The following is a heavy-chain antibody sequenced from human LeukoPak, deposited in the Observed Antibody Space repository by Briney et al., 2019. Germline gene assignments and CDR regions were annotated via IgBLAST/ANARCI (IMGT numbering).Heavy chain of an antibody. CDR2: ISTSGSTI. CDR3: AREPPTVTALFNY. Sequence: GGSLRPSCAASGFTFSSYEMNWVRQAPGKGLEWISYISTSGSTIYYADSVKGRFTISRDNAKNSLYLQMNSLRAEDTAVYYCAREPPTVTALFNYWGQGTLVTVSS. D-gene: IGHD4-17*01. CDR1: GFTFSSYE. J-gene: IGHJ4*02. V-gene: IGHV3-48*03.